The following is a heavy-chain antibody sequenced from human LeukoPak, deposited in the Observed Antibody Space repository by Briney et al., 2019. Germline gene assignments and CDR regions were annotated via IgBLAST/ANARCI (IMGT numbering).Heavy chain of an antibody. D-gene: IGHD3-3*01. CDR1: GGTFSSYA. J-gene: IGHJ4*02. CDR3: VGDFWSGYYRDY. V-gene: IGHV1-69*06. CDR2: IIPIFGTA. Sequence: ASVKVSCKASGGTFSSYAISWVRQAPGQGLEWMGGIIPIFGTANYAQKFQGRVTITADKSTSTAYMELSSLRSEDTAVYYCVGDFWSGYYRDYWGQGTLVTVSS.